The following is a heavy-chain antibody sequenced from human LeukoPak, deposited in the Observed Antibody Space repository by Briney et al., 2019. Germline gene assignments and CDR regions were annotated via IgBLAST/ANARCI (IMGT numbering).Heavy chain of an antibody. D-gene: IGHD3-22*01. CDR3: VRETTTEYYDSSGYYRQTEVFDA. CDR1: GGSISSSSDY. J-gene: IGHJ3*01. CDR2: IYYSGST. Sequence: PSETLSLTCTVSGGSISSSSDYWGWIRQPPGKGLEWIGSIYYSGSTYYNPSLKSRVTISVDTSKNQFSLILRSVTAADTAVYYCVRETTTEYYDSSGYYRQTEVFDAWGQGTMVTVSS. V-gene: IGHV4-39*02.